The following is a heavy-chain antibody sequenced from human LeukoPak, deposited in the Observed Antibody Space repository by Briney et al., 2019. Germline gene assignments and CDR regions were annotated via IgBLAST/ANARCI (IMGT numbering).Heavy chain of an antibody. V-gene: IGHV4-59*08. J-gene: IGHJ1*01. CDR1: GGSISSYY. D-gene: IGHD3-22*01. CDR3: ARHSSGYYGYFQH. Sequence: PSETLSLTCTVSGGSISSYYWSWIRQPPGKGLEWIGYIYYSGSTNYNPSLKSRVTISVDTSKNQFSLKLSSVTAADTAVYYCARHSSGYYGYFQHWGQGTLVTVSS. CDR2: IYYSGST.